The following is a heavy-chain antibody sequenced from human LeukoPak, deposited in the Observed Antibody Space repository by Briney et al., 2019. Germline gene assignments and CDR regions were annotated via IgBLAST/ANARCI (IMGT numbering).Heavy chain of an antibody. CDR3: ARDKDVSLYFDY. V-gene: IGHV3-30-3*01. CDR2: ISKDGSDT. Sequence: GRSLRLACAASGFTFSSYAMFWVRQAPGKGLEWVTIISKDGSDTFYADSVRGRFTISRDNSKNMLYLQLNSLTTEDTALYYCARDKDVSLYFDYWGQGTLVTVSS. J-gene: IGHJ4*02. CDR1: GFTFSSYA. D-gene: IGHD3-10*02.